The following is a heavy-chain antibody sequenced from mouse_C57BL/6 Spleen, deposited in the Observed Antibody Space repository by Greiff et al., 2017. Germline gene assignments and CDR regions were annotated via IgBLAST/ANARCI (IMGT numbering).Heavy chain of an antibody. CDR1: GFNIKDDY. V-gene: IGHV14-4*01. D-gene: IGHD2-4*01. J-gene: IGHJ3*01. CDR3: TRLRRAPFAY. Sequence: VQLKESGAELVRPGASVKLSCTASGFNIKDDYMHGVKQRPEQGLEWIGWIDPENGDTEYASKFQGKATITADTSSNTAYLQLSSLTSEDTAVYYCTRLRRAPFAYWGQGTLVTVSA. CDR2: IDPENGDT.